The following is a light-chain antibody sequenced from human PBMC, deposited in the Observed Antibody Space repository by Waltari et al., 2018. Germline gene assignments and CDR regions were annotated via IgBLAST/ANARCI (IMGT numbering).Light chain of an antibody. V-gene: IGLV2-11*01. CDR1: SSDVGGDNY. J-gene: IGLJ2*01. Sequence: QSALTQPRSVSGSLGQSVTISCTGTSSDVGGDNYVSWYQQHPGKAPKLMIYDVSKRPSGVPDRFSGSKSGNTASLTISGLQAEDEADYYCCSYAGSVVFGGGTKLTVL. CDR2: DVS. CDR3: CSYAGSVV.